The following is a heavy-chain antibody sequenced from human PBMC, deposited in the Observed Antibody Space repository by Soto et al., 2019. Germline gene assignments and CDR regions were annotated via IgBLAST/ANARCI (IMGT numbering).Heavy chain of an antibody. D-gene: IGHD1-26*01. V-gene: IGHV2-70*01. J-gene: IGHJ5*02. CDR1: GFSLSSTGLC. Sequence: SGPTLVNPTQTLTLTCTFSGFSLSSTGLCVSWIRQPPGKALEWLALIDWDEDKHYNTSLRTRLTISKGTSRNQVVLTMTDMDPADTATYYCARNTCFAYTTSPGSNWFDPWGQGIQVTVSS. CDR2: IDWDEDK. CDR3: ARNTCFAYTTSPGSNWFDP.